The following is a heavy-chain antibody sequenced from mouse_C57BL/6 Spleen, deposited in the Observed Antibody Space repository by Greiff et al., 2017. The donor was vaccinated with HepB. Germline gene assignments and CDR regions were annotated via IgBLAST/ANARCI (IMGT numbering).Heavy chain of an antibody. V-gene: IGHV5-17*01. CDR2: ISSGSSTI. J-gene: IGHJ2*01. CDR3: ARQGYYGSSDY. CDR1: GFTFSDYG. Sequence: EVKLQESGGGLVKPGGSLKLSCAASGFTFSDYGMHWVRQAPEKGLEWVAYISSGSSTIYYADTVKGRFTISRDNAKNTLFLQMTSLRSEDTAMYYCARQGYYGSSDYWGQGTTLTVSS. D-gene: IGHD1-1*01.